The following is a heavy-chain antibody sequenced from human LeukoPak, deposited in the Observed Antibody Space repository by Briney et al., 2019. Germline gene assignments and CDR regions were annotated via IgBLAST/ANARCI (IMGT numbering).Heavy chain of an antibody. Sequence: ASVKVSCKASGYTFTNYGITWVRQATGQGLEWMGWMNPNSGNTGYAQKFQGRVTMTRNTSISTAYMELSSLRSEDTAVYYCARVGKEYSSGWLNYYYMDVWGKGTTVTVSS. D-gene: IGHD6-19*01. CDR1: GYTFTNYG. CDR2: MNPNSGNT. CDR3: ARVGKEYSSGWLNYYYMDV. J-gene: IGHJ6*03. V-gene: IGHV1-8*02.